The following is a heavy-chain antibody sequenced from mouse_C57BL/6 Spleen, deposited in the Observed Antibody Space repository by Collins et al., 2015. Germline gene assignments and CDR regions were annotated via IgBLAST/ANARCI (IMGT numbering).Heavy chain of an antibody. J-gene: IGHJ4*01. Sequence: EVQLQQSGAELVRPGASVKLSCTASGFNIKDDYMHWVKQRPEQGLEWIGWIDPENGDTEYASKFQGKATITADTSSNTAYLQLSSLTSEDTAVYYCTTEDDGYPLYAMDYWGQGTSVTVSS. CDR1: GFNIKDDY. CDR2: IDPENGDT. D-gene: IGHD2-3*01. V-gene: IGHV14-4*01. CDR3: TTEDDGYPLYAMDY.